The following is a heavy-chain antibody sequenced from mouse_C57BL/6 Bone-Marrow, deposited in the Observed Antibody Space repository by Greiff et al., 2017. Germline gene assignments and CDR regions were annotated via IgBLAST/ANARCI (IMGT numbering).Heavy chain of an antibody. J-gene: IGHJ4*01. Sequence: VQLQQSGAELVKPGASVKMSCKASGYTFTTYPIEWMKQNHGKSLEWIGNFHPYNDDTKYNEKFKGKATLTVEKSSSTVYLELSRLTSDDSAVYYCARRVPPLYDGYYVGAMDYWGQGTSVTVSS. V-gene: IGHV1-47*01. CDR3: ARRVPPLYDGYYVGAMDY. CDR2: FHPYNDDT. D-gene: IGHD2-3*01. CDR1: GYTFTTYP.